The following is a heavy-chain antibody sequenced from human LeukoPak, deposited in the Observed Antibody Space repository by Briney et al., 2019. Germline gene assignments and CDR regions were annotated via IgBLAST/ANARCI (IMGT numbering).Heavy chain of an antibody. CDR3: ASLQQIVRWDDVFDI. D-gene: IGHD6-13*01. J-gene: IGHJ3*02. CDR1: GFTINNYW. V-gene: IGHV3-7*01. CDR2: IKQDGSEK. Sequence: PGGSLRLSCGASGFTINNYWMTWVRQAPGKGLECVADIKQDGSEKHYVDSVKGRFTISRDNAKNSLYLQMHSLRAEDTAVNYCASLQQIVRWDDVFDIWGQGTMVTVSP.